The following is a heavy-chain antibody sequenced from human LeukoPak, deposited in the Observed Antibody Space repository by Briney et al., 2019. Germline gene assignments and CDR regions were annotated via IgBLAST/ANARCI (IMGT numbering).Heavy chain of an antibody. Sequence: SETLSLTCTVSGGSISSGDYYWSWIRQPPGKGLEWIGYIYYSGSTNYNPSLKSRVTMSVDTSKNQFSLKLSSVTAADTAVYYCARELAAFDYWGQGTLVTVSS. D-gene: IGHD1-1*01. V-gene: IGHV4-61*08. CDR1: GGSISSGDYY. CDR3: ARELAAFDY. J-gene: IGHJ4*02. CDR2: IYYSGST.